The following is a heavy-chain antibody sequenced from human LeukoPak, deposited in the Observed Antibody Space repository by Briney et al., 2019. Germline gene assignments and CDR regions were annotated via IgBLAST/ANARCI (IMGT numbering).Heavy chain of an antibody. J-gene: IGHJ1*01. V-gene: IGHV4-39*01. CDR3: ARTVWEPGAEYFQH. Sequence: SETLSLTRTVSGGSTRTSRYCWGWIRQPPGKGLEWIGSIFYSGSTYYNPSLKSRVTIDVDTSKKQFSLKLSSVTAADTAVYYCARTVWEPGAEYFQHWGQGTLVTVSS. CDR1: GGSTRTSRYC. CDR2: IFYSGST. D-gene: IGHD1-26*01.